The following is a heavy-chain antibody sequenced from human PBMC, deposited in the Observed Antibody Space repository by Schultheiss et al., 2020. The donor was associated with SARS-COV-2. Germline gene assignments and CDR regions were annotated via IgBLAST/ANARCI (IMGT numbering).Heavy chain of an antibody. CDR1: GFTFSSYA. Sequence: GGSLRLSCAASGFTFSSYAMHWVRQAPGKGLEWVAVISYDGSNKYYADSVKGRFTISRDNSKNTLYLQMNSLRAEDTAVYYCARALVLEWLNGAFDIWGQGTMVTVSS. J-gene: IGHJ3*02. CDR2: ISYDGSNK. CDR3: ARALVLEWLNGAFDI. D-gene: IGHD3-3*01. V-gene: IGHV3-30-3*01.